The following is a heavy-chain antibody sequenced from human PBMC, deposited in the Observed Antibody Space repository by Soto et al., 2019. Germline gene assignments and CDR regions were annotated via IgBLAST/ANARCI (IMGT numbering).Heavy chain of an antibody. V-gene: IGHV4-31*03. CDR3: ATQSGRGYYYGMDV. CDR1: GGSISSGGYY. J-gene: IGHJ6*02. CDR2: IYYSGST. D-gene: IGHD1-26*01. Sequence: PSETLSLTCTVSGGSISSGGYYWSWIRQHPGKGLEWIGYIYYSGSTYYNPSLKSRVTISVDTSKNQFSLKLSSVTAADTAVYYCATQSGRGYYYGMDVWGQGTTVTVSS.